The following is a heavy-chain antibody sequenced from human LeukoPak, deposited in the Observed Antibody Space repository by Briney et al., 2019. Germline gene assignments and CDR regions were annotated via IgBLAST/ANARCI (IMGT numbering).Heavy chain of an antibody. D-gene: IGHD2-15*01. J-gene: IGHJ5*02. CDR2: INHSGST. CDR1: GGSFSGYY. V-gene: IGHV4-34*01. CDR3: AREGPYIVVVVAAAHNWFDP. Sequence: SETLSLTCAVYGGSFSGYYWSWIRQPPGKGLEWIGEINHSGSTNYNPSLKSRVTISVDTSKTQFSLKRSSVTAADTAVYYCAREGPYIVVVVAAAHNWFDPWGQGTPVTVSS.